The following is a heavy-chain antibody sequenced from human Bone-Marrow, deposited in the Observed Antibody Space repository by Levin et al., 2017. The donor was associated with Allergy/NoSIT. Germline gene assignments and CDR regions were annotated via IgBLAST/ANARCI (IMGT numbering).Heavy chain of an antibody. CDR3: VRDPGYDGHGWYFDL. V-gene: IGHV3-74*01. J-gene: IGHJ2*01. CDR1: GFTFSSYW. D-gene: IGHD3-22*01. Sequence: PGESLKISCAASGFTFSSYWMHLVRQAPGKGLVWVSRIRSDGSKTHYADSVKGRFTISRDNAKSTLYLQMNSLRAEDTAVYYCVRDPGYDGHGWYFDLWGRGTLVTVSS. CDR2: IRSDGSKT.